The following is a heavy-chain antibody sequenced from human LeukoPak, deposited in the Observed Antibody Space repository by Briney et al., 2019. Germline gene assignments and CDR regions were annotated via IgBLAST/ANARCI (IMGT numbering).Heavy chain of an antibody. CDR3: ARCSGGSCEQGWFDP. CDR1: GGSISSYY. V-gene: IGHV4-59*01. CDR2: IYYSGST. J-gene: IGHJ5*02. D-gene: IGHD2-15*01. Sequence: SETLSLTCTVSGGSISSYYWSWIRQPPGKGLEWIGYIYYSGSTNCNPSLKSRVTISVDTSKNQFSLKLSSVTAADTAVYYCARCSGGSCEQGWFDPWGQGTLVTVSS.